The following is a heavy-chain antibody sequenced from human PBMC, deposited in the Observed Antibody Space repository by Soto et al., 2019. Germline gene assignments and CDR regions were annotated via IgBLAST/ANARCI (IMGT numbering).Heavy chain of an antibody. V-gene: IGHV4-39*01. CDR3: ARHKSGSDWLDP. CDR2: MFYSGAT. J-gene: IGHJ5*02. Sequence: PSETLSLTCTVSGGSISDISYFWGWIRQPPGKGLQWIGCMFYSGATYYNPSLKNRVTLSVDTSNNEFSLKLVSVTAPDTAVYYCARHKSGSDWLDPWGQGTLVTVS. D-gene: IGHD2-15*01. CDR1: GGSISDISYF.